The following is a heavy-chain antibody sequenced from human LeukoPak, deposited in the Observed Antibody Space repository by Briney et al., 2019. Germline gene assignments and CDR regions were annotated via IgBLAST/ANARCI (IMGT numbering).Heavy chain of an antibody. Sequence: GGSLRLSCAASGFTFCSYGMHWVRQAPGKGLEWVAVISYDGSNKYYADSVKGRFTISRDNSKNTLYLQMNSLRAEDTAVYYCAKGVHGDIYDAFDIWGQGTMVTVSS. CDR3: AKGVHGDIYDAFDI. CDR1: GFTFCSYG. D-gene: IGHD2-15*01. V-gene: IGHV3-30*18. CDR2: ISYDGSNK. J-gene: IGHJ3*02.